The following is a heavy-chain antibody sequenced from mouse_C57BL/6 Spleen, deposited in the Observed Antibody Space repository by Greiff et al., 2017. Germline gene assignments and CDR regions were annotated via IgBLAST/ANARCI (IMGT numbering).Heavy chain of an antibody. J-gene: IGHJ4*01. V-gene: IGHV1-69*01. CDR3: ARYTTVVANYAMDY. Sequence: QVQLQQPGAELVMPGASVKLSCKASGYTFTSSWMHWVKQRPGQGLEWIGEIDPSDSYTNYNQKFKGKYTLTVDKASSTAYMQLSSLTSEDSAVYYCARYTTVVANYAMDYWGQGTSVTVSS. CDR2: IDPSDSYT. CDR1: GYTFTSSW. D-gene: IGHD1-1*01.